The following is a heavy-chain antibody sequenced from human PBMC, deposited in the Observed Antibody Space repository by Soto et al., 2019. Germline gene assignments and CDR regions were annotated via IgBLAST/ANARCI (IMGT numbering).Heavy chain of an antibody. CDR2: IKQDGSER. Sequence: GGSLRLSCAVSGFSFGTYWMSWVRQAPGKGLEWLASIKQDGSERYYLDSVKGRFTISRDNAKDSLSLQMNSLRGEDKAFYYCARDVGPITIFGEALSGYFDFWGQGTLVTVSS. J-gene: IGHJ4*02. D-gene: IGHD3-3*01. CDR1: GFSFGTYW. CDR3: ARDVGPITIFGEALSGYFDF. V-gene: IGHV3-7*03.